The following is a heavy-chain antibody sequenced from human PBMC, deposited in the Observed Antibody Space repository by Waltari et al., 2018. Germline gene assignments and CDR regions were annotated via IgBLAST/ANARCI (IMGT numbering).Heavy chain of an antibody. CDR1: GGTFSSYA. Sequence: QVQLVQSGAEVKKPGSSVKVSCKASGGTFSSYAISWVRQAPVQGIEGMGRIIPIFGTATYAKKFKVRVTTTAYKSTSTAYMELGSMRSEDTAVYYCARDGDWGYREGFDYWGQGTLVTVSS. D-gene: IGHD5-12*01. CDR3: ARDGDWGYREGFDY. CDR2: IIPIFGTA. V-gene: IGHV1-69*08. J-gene: IGHJ4*02.